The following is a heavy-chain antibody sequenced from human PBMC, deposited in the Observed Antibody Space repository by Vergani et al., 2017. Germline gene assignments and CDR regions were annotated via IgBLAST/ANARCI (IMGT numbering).Heavy chain of an antibody. Sequence: QMQLQESGPGLVKASETLSLPCTVSGDSIISRSYYLGWLRPPPGKGLEWIGRIYNSGNGDSSSSLKSRVTISADTSKNQFSLRLTSVTAADTAVYYCASGKYYSDSTAHFRGRYFDVGGRGTLVTVPS. CDR3: ASGKYYSDSTAHFRGRYFDV. CDR1: GDSIISRSYY. J-gene: IGHJ2*01. D-gene: IGHD3-16*01. CDR2: IYNSGNG. V-gene: IGHV4-39*01.